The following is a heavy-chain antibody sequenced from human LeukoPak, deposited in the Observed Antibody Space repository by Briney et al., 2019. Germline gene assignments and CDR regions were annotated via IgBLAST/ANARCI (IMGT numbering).Heavy chain of an antibody. J-gene: IGHJ4*02. CDR3: ARDSGGYPDY. D-gene: IGHD3-22*01. Sequence: GESLKISCKGSGNNSPAYWIGWVRQMPGKGLEWMGIIHPAQSEARYSPSFQGQVTISVDKSISTAYLQWSSLKAPDTAMYFCARDSGGYPDYWGQGTLVTVSS. V-gene: IGHV5-51*01. CDR1: GNNSPAYW. CDR2: IHPAQSEA.